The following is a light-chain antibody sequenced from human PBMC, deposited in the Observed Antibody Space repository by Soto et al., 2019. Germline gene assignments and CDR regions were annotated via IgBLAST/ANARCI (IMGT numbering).Light chain of an antibody. CDR3: SSYTSSSTLAV. CDR1: SSDAGGYNY. Sequence: QSALTQPASVSGSPGQSITISCTGTSSDAGGYNYVSWYQQDPGKAPKLMLYDVNNRPSGVSNRFSGSKSGNTASLTISGLQAEDEAYYYCSSYTSSSTLAVFGGGTKLTVL. V-gene: IGLV2-14*01. CDR2: DVN. J-gene: IGLJ2*01.